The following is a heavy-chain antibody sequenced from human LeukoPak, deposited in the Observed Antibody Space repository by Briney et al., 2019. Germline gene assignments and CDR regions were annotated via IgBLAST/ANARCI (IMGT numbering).Heavy chain of an antibody. J-gene: IGHJ4*02. V-gene: IGHV3-23*01. CDR1: GFIFSSNA. Sequence: GGSLRLSCAASGFIFSSNAMSWVRQAPGKGLEWVSVITGNGGRTYYADSVKGRFTISRDNSKNTLSLQMNSLRADDTAVYYCAKDAVAPGSGGDYFDYWGQGTLVTVSS. D-gene: IGHD3-10*01. CDR3: AKDAVAPGSGGDYFDY. CDR2: ITGNGGRT.